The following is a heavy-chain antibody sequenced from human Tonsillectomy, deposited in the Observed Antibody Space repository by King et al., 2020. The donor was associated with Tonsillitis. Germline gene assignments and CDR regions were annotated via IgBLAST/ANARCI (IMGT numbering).Heavy chain of an antibody. Sequence: VQLQESGPRLVKPSETLSLNCTVSGGSIRGYFWSWIRQPPGKGLEWIGYIYYSGSTNYNPSLKSRVTISVDTSKNQFSLNLRSVTAADTAVYYCARGASGDYWGQGTLVAVSS. D-gene: IGHD1-26*01. V-gene: IGHV4-59*01. CDR3: ARGASGDY. J-gene: IGHJ4*02. CDR2: IYYSGST. CDR1: GGSIRGYF.